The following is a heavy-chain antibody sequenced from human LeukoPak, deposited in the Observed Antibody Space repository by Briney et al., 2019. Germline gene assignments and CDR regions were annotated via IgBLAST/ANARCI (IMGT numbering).Heavy chain of an antibody. V-gene: IGHV1-2*02. CDR3: ARDRYCSSTSCYLNWFDP. Sequence: ASVKVSCKASGYTFTCYYMHWVRQAPGQGLEWMGWINPNSGGTNYAQKFQGRVTMTRDTSISTAYMELSRLRSDDTAVYYCARDRYCSSTSCYLNWFDPWGQGTLVTVSS. J-gene: IGHJ5*02. CDR1: GYTFTCYY. CDR2: INPNSGGT. D-gene: IGHD2-2*01.